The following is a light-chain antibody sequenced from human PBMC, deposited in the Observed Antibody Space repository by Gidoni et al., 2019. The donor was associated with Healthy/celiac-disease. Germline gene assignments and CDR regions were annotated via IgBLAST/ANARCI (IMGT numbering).Light chain of an antibody. CDR2: GAS. CDR3: QQYNNWPPRFT. CDR1: QSVNSN. J-gene: IGKJ3*01. Sequence: EIVMTQSPATLSVSPGERATLSCRASQSVNSNLAWYQQKPGQAPRLLIYGASTRATGIPARFSGSGSGTEFTLTISSLQSEDFAVYYCQQYNNWPPRFTFGPGTKVDIK. V-gene: IGKV3-15*01.